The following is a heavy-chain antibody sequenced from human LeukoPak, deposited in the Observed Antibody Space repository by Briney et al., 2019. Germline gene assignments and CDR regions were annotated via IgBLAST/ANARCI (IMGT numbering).Heavy chain of an antibody. V-gene: IGHV3-23*01. D-gene: IGHD6-13*01. CDR1: GFTFSDSY. J-gene: IGHJ4*02. CDR3: AGHTSSWSYFFDY. Sequence: GGSLRLSCVASGFTFSDSYMTWVRQAPGKGLEWVSAISGSGGSTYYADSVKGRFTISRDNSRNTLYLQMNSLRAEDTAVYYCAGHTSSWSYFFDYWGQGTLVTVSS. CDR2: ISGSGGST.